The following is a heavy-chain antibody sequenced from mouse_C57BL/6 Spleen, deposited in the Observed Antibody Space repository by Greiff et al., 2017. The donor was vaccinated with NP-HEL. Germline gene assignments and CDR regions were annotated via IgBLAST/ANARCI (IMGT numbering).Heavy chain of an antibody. Sequence: QVQLKQPGAELVKPGASVKLSCKASGYTFTSYWMHWVKQRPGRGLEWIGRIDPNSGGTKYNEKFKSKATLTVDKPSSTAYMRLSSLTSEDSAVYYCAYGSSYDWYFDVWGTGTTVTVSS. V-gene: IGHV1-72*01. CDR1: GYTFTSYW. CDR3: AYGSSYDWYFDV. D-gene: IGHD1-1*01. J-gene: IGHJ1*03. CDR2: IDPNSGGT.